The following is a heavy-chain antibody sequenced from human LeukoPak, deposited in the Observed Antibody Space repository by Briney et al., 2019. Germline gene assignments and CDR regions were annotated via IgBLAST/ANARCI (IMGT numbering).Heavy chain of an antibody. D-gene: IGHD5-18*01. CDR1: GFTFSRYG. CDR2: ISYDASNK. J-gene: IGHJ4*02. CDR3: AKSHGYSYGFDY. V-gene: IGHV3-30*18. Sequence: GGSLRLSCAASGFTFSRYGMHWVRKPPGKGLEGVAVISYDASNKYYADSVKGRFTISRDNSKNTLYLQMNSLRAEDTAVYYCAKSHGYSYGFDYWGQGTLVTVSS.